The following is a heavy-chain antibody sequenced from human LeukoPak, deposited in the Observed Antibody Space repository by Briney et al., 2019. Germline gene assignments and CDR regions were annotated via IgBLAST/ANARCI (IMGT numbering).Heavy chain of an antibody. V-gene: IGHV4-34*01. Sequence: KPSETLSLTCAVYGGSFSGYYWSWIRQPPGKGLEWIGEINHSGSTNYNPSLKSRVTISVDTSKNQFSLKLSSVTAADTAVYYCARGHLEQLVKEENFDYWGQGPRSPSPQ. CDR2: INHSGST. CDR3: ARGHLEQLVKEENFDY. J-gene: IGHJ4*02. CDR1: GGSFSGYY. D-gene: IGHD6-6*01.